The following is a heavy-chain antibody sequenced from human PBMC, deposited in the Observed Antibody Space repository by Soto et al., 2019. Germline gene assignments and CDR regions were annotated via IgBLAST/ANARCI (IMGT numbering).Heavy chain of an antibody. V-gene: IGHV4-4*02. J-gene: IGHJ5*02. D-gene: IGHD2-2*01. CDR1: GGSISSGTW. CDR2: IYHSGSP. Sequence: PSETLSLTCAVSGGSISSGTWWSWVRQPPGRGPEWIGEIYHSGSPNYNSSLKSRVTMSVDKSKNLFSLRLSSVTAADSALYYCARRVPAAPNWFDPWGQGTLVTVSS. CDR3: ARRVPAAPNWFDP.